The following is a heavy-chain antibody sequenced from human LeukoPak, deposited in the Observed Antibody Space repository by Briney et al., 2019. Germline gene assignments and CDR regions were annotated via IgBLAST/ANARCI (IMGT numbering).Heavy chain of an antibody. CDR1: GGSISSSNW. Sequence: SGTLSLTCAVSGGSISSSNWWSWVRQPPGKGLEWIGEIYHSGSTNYNPSLKSRVTISVDKSKNQFSLKLSSVIAADTAVYCCARAGQLVDWFDPWGQGTLVTVSS. CDR2: IYHSGST. D-gene: IGHD6-13*01. V-gene: IGHV4-4*01. J-gene: IGHJ5*02. CDR3: ARAGQLVDWFDP.